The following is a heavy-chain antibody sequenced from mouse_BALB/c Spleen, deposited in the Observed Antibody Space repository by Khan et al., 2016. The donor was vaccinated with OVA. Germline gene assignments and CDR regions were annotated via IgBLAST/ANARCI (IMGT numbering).Heavy chain of an antibody. CDR1: GYTFTSYW. V-gene: IGHV1S41*01. CDR3: AGSNDYGNGLYAMDY. J-gene: IGHJ4*01. D-gene: IGHD1-1*01. CDR2: IGPGSGNS. Sequence: DLVKPGASVKLSCKASGYTFTSYWINWIKQRPGQGLEWVGHIGPGSGNSYYNEIFKGKATLTVDTSSSTVYLQLSSLSSEDSAVYFCAGSNDYGNGLYAMDYWGQGTSVTVSS.